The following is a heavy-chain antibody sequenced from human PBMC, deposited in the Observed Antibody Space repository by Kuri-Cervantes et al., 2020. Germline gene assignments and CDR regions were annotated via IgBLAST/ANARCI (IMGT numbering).Heavy chain of an antibody. CDR3: AKEAVRGVSKYYFDY. CDR1: GFTFNIYA. Sequence: GESLKISCAASGFTFNIYAMSWVCQAPGKGLEWVSSISASGGRTYYAESVKGRFTISRDKSKNTLYLQMNSLRAEDTALYYCAKEAVRGVSKYYFDYWGQGTLVTVSS. CDR2: ISASGGRT. J-gene: IGHJ4*02. V-gene: IGHV3-23*01. D-gene: IGHD3-10*01.